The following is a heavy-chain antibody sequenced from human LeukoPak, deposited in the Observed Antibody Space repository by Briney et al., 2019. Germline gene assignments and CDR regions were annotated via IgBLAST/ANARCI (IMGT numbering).Heavy chain of an antibody. CDR3: ARGLPYYDILTGYSGYYYMDV. Sequence: GASVKVSCKASGYTFTSYAMHWVRQAPGQRLEWMGWINAGNGNTKYSQKFQGRVTITRDTSASTAYMELSSLGSEDTAVYYCARGLPYYDILTGYSGYYYMDVWGKGTTVTVSS. CDR2: INAGNGNT. D-gene: IGHD3-9*01. V-gene: IGHV1-3*01. J-gene: IGHJ6*03. CDR1: GYTFTSYA.